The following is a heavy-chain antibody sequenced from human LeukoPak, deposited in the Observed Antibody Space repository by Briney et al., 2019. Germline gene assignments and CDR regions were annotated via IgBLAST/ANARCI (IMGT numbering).Heavy chain of an antibody. J-gene: IGHJ6*02. Sequence: GGSLRLSCAASGFTFSSYTMSWVRQAPGKGLEWVSVISGSGGNTYYADSVKGRFTISRDNSKSTVDLQMKSLRAEDTAVYYCAKGYYGSGSFAYGMDVWGQGTTATVSS. D-gene: IGHD3-10*01. CDR2: ISGSGGNT. V-gene: IGHV3-23*01. CDR1: GFTFSSYT. CDR3: AKGYYGSGSFAYGMDV.